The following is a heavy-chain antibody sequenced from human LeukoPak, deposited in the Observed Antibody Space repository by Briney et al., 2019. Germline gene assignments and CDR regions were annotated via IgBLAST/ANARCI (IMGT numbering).Heavy chain of an antibody. V-gene: IGHV4-34*01. CDR1: GGSFSGYY. Sequence: SETLSLTCAVYGGSFSGYYWSWIRQPPGKGLEWIGEINHSGSTNYSPSLKSRVTISVDTSKNQFSLKLSSVTAADTAVYYCARDSPLSGTIFGVVPMGNWFDPWGQGTLVTVSS. J-gene: IGHJ5*02. D-gene: IGHD3-3*01. CDR2: INHSGST. CDR3: ARDSPLSGTIFGVVPMGNWFDP.